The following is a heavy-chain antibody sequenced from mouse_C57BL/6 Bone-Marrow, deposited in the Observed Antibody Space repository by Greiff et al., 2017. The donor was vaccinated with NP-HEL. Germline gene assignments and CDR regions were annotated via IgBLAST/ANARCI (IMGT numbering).Heavy chain of an antibody. D-gene: IGHD1-1*01. J-gene: IGHJ1*03. Sequence: EVKLMESGGGLVQPGESLKLSCESNEYEFPSHDMSWVRKTPEKRLELVAAINSDGGSTYYPDTMERRFIISRDNTKKTMYLQMSSLRSEDTALYYCTRRYYDGYCDVWGTGTTVTVSS. V-gene: IGHV5-2*01. CDR1: EYEFPSHD. CDR2: INSDGGST. CDR3: TRRYYDGYCDV.